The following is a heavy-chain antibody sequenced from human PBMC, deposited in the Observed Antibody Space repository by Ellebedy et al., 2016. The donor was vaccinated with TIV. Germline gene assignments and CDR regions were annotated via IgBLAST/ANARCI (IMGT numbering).Heavy chain of an antibody. D-gene: IGHD5/OR15-5a*01. Sequence: PGGSLRLSCAASGFDFLDYYMSWVRQAPGQGLEWVSLISVSRVYTNYTDSVQGRFTVSRDKTKNSLYLQMNSLRVEDTGVYYCARVPRGRIKSRYFDFWGQGILVTVSS. CDR1: GFDFLDYY. J-gene: IGHJ4*02. CDR2: ISVSRVYT. CDR3: ARVPRGRIKSRYFDF. V-gene: IGHV3-11*06.